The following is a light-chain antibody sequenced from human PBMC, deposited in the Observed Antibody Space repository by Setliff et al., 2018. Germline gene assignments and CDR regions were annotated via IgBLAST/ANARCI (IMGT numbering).Light chain of an antibody. CDR2: DVS. Sequence: LTQPASVSGSPGQSITISCTGTSSDVGAYNCISWYQHHPDRAPKLLIYDVSNRPSGVSSRFFGSKSGNTASLTISGLHAEDEADYFCCSCTSNITPYVFGTGTKVTVL. J-gene: IGLJ1*01. CDR3: CSCTSNITPYV. CDR1: SSDVGAYNC. V-gene: IGLV2-14*01.